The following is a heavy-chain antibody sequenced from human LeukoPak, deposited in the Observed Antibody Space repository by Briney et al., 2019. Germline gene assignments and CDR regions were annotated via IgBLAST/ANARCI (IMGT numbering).Heavy chain of an antibody. CDR3: ARNNNHRYWYFDL. V-gene: IGHV1-69*05. CDR2: IIPIFGTA. J-gene: IGHJ2*01. D-gene: IGHD2/OR15-2a*01. Sequence: GASVKVSCKASGGTFSSYAISWVRQAPGQGLEWMGGIIPIFGTANYAQKFQGRVTITTDESTSTAHMELSSLRSEDTAVYYCARNNNHRYWYFDLWGRGTLVTVSS. CDR1: GGTFSSYA.